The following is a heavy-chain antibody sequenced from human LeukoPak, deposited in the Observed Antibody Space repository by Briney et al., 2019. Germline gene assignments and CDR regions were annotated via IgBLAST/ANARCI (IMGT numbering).Heavy chain of an antibody. CDR2: INGNGGLT. D-gene: IGHD6-19*01. CDR1: GFTFSSYV. Sequence: GGSLRLSCAASGFTFSSYVMSWVRQPPGKGLEWVSIINGNGGLTYYADSVKGRFTISRDNSKNTLYLQMNSLRAEDTAVYYCAKSYSGWYGYYFDYWGQGTLVTVSS. V-gene: IGHV3-23*01. J-gene: IGHJ4*02. CDR3: AKSYSGWYGYYFDY.